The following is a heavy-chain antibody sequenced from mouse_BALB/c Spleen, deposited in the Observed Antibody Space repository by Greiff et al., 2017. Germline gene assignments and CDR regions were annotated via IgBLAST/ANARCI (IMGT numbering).Heavy chain of an antibody. D-gene: IGHD2-10*02. Sequence: LVKTGASVKISCKASGYSFTGYYMHWVKQSHGKSLEWIGYISCYNGATSYNQKFKGKATFTVDTSSSTAYMQFNSLTSEDSAVYYCARSGYGNYYAMDYWGQGTSVTVST. CDR3: ARSGYGNYYAMDY. CDR2: ISCYNGAT. V-gene: IGHV1S34*01. CDR1: GYSFTGYY. J-gene: IGHJ4*01.